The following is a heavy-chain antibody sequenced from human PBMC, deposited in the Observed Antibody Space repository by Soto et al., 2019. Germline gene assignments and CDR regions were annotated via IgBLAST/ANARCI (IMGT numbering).Heavy chain of an antibody. CDR3: SKDRGYSYGYNTFEY. CDR1: GFTFSSYA. CDR2: ISGSGGST. V-gene: IGHV3-23*01. Sequence: TGGSLRLSCAASGFTFSSYAMSWVRQAPGKGLEWVSAISGSGGSTYYADSVKGRFTISRDNSKNTLYLQMNSLRAEDTAVYYCSKDRGYSYGYNTFEYWGQGTLVTVFS. D-gene: IGHD5-18*01. J-gene: IGHJ4*02.